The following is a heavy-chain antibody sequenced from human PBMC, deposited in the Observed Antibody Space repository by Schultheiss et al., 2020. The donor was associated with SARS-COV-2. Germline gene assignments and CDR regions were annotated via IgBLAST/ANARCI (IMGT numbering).Heavy chain of an antibody. CDR3: ARGNPTVPFDY. J-gene: IGHJ4*02. D-gene: IGHD4-17*01. V-gene: IGHV3-48*01. CDR2: ISSSSSTI. CDR1: GFTFSSYS. Sequence: GESLKISCAASGFTFSSYSMSWVRQAPGKGLEWVSYISSSSSTIYYADSVKGRFTISRDNSKNTLYLQMNSLRAEDTAVYYCARGNPTVPFDYWGQGTLVTVSS.